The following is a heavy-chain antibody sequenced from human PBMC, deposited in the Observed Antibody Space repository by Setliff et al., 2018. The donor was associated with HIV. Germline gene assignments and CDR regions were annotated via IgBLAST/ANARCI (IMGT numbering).Heavy chain of an antibody. J-gene: IGHJ6*02. CDR2: ISAYNGNT. CDR1: GYTFTSYG. Sequence: GASVKVSCKASGYTFTSYGISWVRQAPGQGLEWMGWISAYNGNTNYAQKVQGRVTMTTDTSTSTAYMELSSLRSEDTAVYYCARDGSRGGLPFYGMDVWGQGTTVTSP. V-gene: IGHV1-18*01. CDR3: ARDGSRGGLPFYGMDV. D-gene: IGHD3-16*01.